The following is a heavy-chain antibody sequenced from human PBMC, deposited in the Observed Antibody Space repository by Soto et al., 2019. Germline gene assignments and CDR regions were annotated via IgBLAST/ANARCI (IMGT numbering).Heavy chain of an antibody. J-gene: IGHJ5*02. CDR2: IRNTPYGGTT. V-gene: IGHV3-49*04. CDR1: GFRFSEHA. Sequence: GGSLRLSCNCSGFRFSEHAMTWVRQAPGKGLEWVGFIRNTPYGGTTDYAASVRGRFTISRDDSASIAYLQMNSLKTEDSGLYYCSRGSFGYYGPWGQGTLVTVSS. CDR3: SRGSFGYYGP. D-gene: IGHD2-2*03.